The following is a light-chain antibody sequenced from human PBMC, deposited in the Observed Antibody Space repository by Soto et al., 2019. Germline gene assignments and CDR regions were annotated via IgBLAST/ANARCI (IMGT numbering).Light chain of an antibody. CDR3: NTYTNSSTLV. CDR1: SSDIGSYNF. Sequence: QSVLTQPASVSASPGQSITISCTGTSSDIGSYNFVSWYQQRPGKAPKPIVFEVTHRPSGVSHRFSGSKSGNTASLTISVQQADDESYFYCNTYTNSSTLVFGGGTKLTVL. V-gene: IGLV2-14*01. J-gene: IGLJ2*01. CDR2: EVT.